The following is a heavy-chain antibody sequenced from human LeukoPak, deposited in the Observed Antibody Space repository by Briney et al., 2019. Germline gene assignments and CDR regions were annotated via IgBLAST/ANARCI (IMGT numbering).Heavy chain of an antibody. CDR1: GDSINSLDL. V-gene: IGHV4-4*02. CDR3: AGLVGRYSSGLYYYYFDY. D-gene: IGHD3-22*01. CDR2: MYLSGTT. Sequence: SETLSLTCTVSGDSINSLDLWSWVRQPPGKGLEWIGEMYLSGTTHSNPSVKSRVTISIDKSKNQFFLNLSSVAAADTAVYYCAGLVGRYSSGLYYYYFDYWGQGTLVTVSS. J-gene: IGHJ4*02.